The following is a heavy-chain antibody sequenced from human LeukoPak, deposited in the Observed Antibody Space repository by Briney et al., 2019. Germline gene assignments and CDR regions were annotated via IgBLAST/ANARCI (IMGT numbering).Heavy chain of an antibody. CDR1: GFTFSSYS. Sequence: GGSLRLSCAASGFTFSSYSMNWVRQAPGKGLEWVSYISGGSSSIYYADSVKGRFTISRDNAKNSPYLQMNSLRDEDTAVYYCARDRCGGDCYRAFDIWGRGTMVTVSS. CDR3: ARDRCGGDCYRAFDI. CDR2: ISGGSSSI. D-gene: IGHD2-21*02. J-gene: IGHJ3*02. V-gene: IGHV3-48*02.